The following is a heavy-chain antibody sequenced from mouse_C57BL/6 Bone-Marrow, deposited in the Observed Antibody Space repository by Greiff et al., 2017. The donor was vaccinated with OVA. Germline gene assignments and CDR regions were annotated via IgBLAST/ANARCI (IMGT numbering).Heavy chain of an antibody. V-gene: IGHV5-16*01. D-gene: IGHD1-1*01. CDR1: GFTFSDYY. CDR2: INYDGSST. J-gene: IGHJ4*01. CDR3: ARDYGSSYDYAMDD. Sequence: EVMLVESEGGLVQPGSSMKLSCTASGFTFSDYYMAWVRQVPEKGLEWVANINYDGSSTYYLDSLKSRFIISRDNAKNILYLQMSSLKSEDTATYYCARDYGSSYDYAMDDWGQGTSVTVSS.